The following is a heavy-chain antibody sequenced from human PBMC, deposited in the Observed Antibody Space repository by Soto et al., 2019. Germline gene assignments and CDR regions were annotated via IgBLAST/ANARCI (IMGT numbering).Heavy chain of an antibody. J-gene: IGHJ6*02. D-gene: IGHD3-3*01. Sequence: QVQLVQSGAEVKKPGSSVKVSCKASGGTFSSYAISWVRQAPGQGLEWMGGIIPIFGTANYAQKFQGRVTITADEYTSTAYMELSSLRSEDTAVYYCARVARDEFWSGYSTPYYYYYYGMDVWGQGTTVTVSS. CDR1: GGTFSSYA. V-gene: IGHV1-69*01. CDR3: ARVARDEFWSGYSTPYYYYYYGMDV. CDR2: IIPIFGTA.